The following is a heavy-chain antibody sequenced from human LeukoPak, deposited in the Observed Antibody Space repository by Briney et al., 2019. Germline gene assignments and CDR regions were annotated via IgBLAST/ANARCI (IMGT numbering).Heavy chain of an antibody. Sequence: GGSLRLSCAASGFIFRSYEMNWVRQAPGKGLEWVAVISYDGSNKYYADSVKGRFTISRDNSKNTLYLQMNSLRAEDTAVYYCARDLGGSSGYPRGYFDYWGQGTLVTVSS. CDR2: ISYDGSNK. J-gene: IGHJ4*02. D-gene: IGHD3-22*01. CDR1: GFIFRSYE. CDR3: ARDLGGSSGYPRGYFDY. V-gene: IGHV3-30*04.